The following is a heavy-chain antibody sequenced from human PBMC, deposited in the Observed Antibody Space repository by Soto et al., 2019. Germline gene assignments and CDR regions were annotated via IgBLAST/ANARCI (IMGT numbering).Heavy chain of an antibody. CDR1: GFTFRSCT. J-gene: IGHJ5*02. CDR2: ISSNSAYI. CDR3: TRDASRDSSARGWFDP. V-gene: IGHV3-21*01. Sequence: PGVSLRLSCAASGFTFRSCTMNWVRQAPFKGLEWVSTISSNSAYIYYTDALRGRFTISRDNAKNSLHLQMNSLRAEDTAVYYCTRDASRDSSARGWFDPWGPGTLVTVSS. D-gene: IGHD6-13*01.